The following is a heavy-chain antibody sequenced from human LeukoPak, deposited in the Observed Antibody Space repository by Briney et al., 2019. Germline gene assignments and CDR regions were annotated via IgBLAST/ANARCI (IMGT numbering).Heavy chain of an antibody. D-gene: IGHD5-18*01. Sequence: ASVKVSCKASGYTFTSYGISWVRQAPGQGLEWMGWISAYNGNTNYAQKLQGRVTMTTDTSTSTAYMELRSLRSDDTAMYYCARSLAPWIQLWFYLDYWGQGTLVTVSS. J-gene: IGHJ4*02. CDR1: GYTFTSYG. CDR3: ARSLAPWIQLWFYLDY. V-gene: IGHV1-18*01. CDR2: ISAYNGNT.